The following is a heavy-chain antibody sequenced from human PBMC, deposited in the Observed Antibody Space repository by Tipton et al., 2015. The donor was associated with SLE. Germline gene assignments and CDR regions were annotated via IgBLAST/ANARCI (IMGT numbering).Heavy chain of an antibody. CDR3: ASYSSPTTSSEA. CDR1: GGSISTTTYF. V-gene: IGHV4-61*02. J-gene: IGHJ5*01. D-gene: IGHD2-15*01. Sequence: TLSLTCTVSGGSISTTTYFWNWIRQSAGRGLEWIGRGFAGGLTDYNPSLSSRVTMSLDMSKNQFSLDLTSVTAADTAVYYCASYSSPTTSSEAWGHGTLVTVSS. CDR2: GFAGGLT.